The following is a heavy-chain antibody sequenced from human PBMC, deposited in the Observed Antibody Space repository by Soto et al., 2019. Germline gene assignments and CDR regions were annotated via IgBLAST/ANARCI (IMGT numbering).Heavy chain of an antibody. D-gene: IGHD3-10*01. Sequence: SQTLSLTCSGSGGSISSGGYYWSWIRPHPGKGLEWIGYIYYSGSTYYNPSLKRRGTISIDTSKNQFSLKLSSVTAADTAVYYCARVTFINGMGVWGQGTTVTVSS. CDR1: GGSISSGGYY. CDR2: IYYSGST. J-gene: IGHJ6*02. CDR3: ARVTFINGMGV. V-gene: IGHV4-31*03.